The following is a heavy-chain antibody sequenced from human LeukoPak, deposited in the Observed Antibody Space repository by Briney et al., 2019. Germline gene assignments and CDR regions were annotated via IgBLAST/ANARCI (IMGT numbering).Heavy chain of an antibody. D-gene: IGHD3-10*01. J-gene: IGHJ4*02. Sequence: SVKVSCKASGGTFSSYAISWVRQAPGQGLEWMGRIIPILGIANYAQKFQGRVTITADKSTSTAYMELSSLRSEDTAVYYCARGDTMVRGLISDYWGQGTLVTVSS. CDR1: GGTFSSYA. V-gene: IGHV1-69*04. CDR3: ARGDTMVRGLISDY. CDR2: IIPILGIA.